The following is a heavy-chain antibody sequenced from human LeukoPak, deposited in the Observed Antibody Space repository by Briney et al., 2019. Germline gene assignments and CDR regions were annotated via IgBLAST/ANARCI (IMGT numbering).Heavy chain of an antibody. J-gene: IGHJ4*02. Sequence: SETLSLTCAVYGGSFSGYYWSWIRQPPGKGLEWIGEINHSGSTNYNPSLKSRVTISVDTPKNQFSLKLSSVTAADTAVYYCARGFFQGYDILTGYYRVNFDYWGQGTLVTVSS. CDR3: ARGFFQGYDILTGYYRVNFDY. CDR2: INHSGST. V-gene: IGHV4-34*01. CDR1: GGSFSGYY. D-gene: IGHD3-9*01.